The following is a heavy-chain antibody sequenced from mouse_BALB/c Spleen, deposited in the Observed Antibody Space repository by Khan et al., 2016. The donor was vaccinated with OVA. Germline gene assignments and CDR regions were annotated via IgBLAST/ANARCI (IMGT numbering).Heavy chain of an antibody. Sequence: EVELVESGGGLVQPGGSRKLSCAASGFTFSDYGMAWVRQAPGKGPEWVAFISDLAYSTYYADTVTGRFTMSRENVKNTLYLEMSSLRSEDTAMYYCARGGGTAPFAYWGQGTLVTVSA. D-gene: IGHD1-2*01. CDR1: GFTFSDYG. J-gene: IGHJ3*01. CDR2: ISDLAYST. CDR3: ARGGGTAPFAY. V-gene: IGHV5-15*02.